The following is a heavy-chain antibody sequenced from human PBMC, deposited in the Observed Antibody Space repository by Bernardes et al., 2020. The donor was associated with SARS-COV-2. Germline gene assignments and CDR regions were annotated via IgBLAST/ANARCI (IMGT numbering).Heavy chain of an antibody. CDR3: ARTRFLDY. J-gene: IGHJ4*02. CDR2: IKEDGSQK. D-gene: IGHD4-17*01. V-gene: IGHV3-7*04. CDR1: GFTFSSYW. Sequence: GGSLRLSCAASGFTFSSYWMSWVRQAPGKGLEWVANIKEDGSQKDYADSVKGRFTISRDNAKNSLYLQMSSLRAEDVAVYYCARTRFLDYWGQGTLVTVSS.